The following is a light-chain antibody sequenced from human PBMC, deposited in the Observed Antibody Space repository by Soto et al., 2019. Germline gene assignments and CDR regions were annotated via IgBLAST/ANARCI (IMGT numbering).Light chain of an antibody. CDR3: QQYDNSPWT. Sequence: EIVLTQSPGTLSLSPGERATLSCRASQSVSSSYLAWYQKKPGQAPRLLIYGASSRATGIPDRFRGSGSGTDFTLTISSLEPEDFAVYFCQQYDNSPWTFGQGTKVEIK. J-gene: IGKJ1*01. CDR2: GAS. V-gene: IGKV3-20*01. CDR1: QSVSSSY.